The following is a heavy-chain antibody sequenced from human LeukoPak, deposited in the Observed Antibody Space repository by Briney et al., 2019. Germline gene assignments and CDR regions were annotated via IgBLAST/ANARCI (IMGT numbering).Heavy chain of an antibody. D-gene: IGHD6-6*01. Sequence: XETXXXXXXVYGGSFSGXYXSXVRXPPGKGLXWXGEXNHSGSTNYNPSLKRRGTISVDTSKKQFSLKLRSVTAADTAVDYWAGQGYIAARLKWFDPWGQGTLVPVS. CDR2: XNHSGST. V-gene: IGHV4-34*01. CDR1: GGSFSGXY. CDR3: AGQGYIAARLKWFDP. J-gene: IGHJ5*02.